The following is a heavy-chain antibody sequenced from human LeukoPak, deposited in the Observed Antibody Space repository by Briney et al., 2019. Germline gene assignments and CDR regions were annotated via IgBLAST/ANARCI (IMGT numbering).Heavy chain of an antibody. CDR2: IYPSDSDT. J-gene: IGHJ5*02. D-gene: IGHD3-10*01. V-gene: IGHV5-51*01. CDR1: GYSFTSYW. CDR3: ARTMVRGVKGGNWFDP. Sequence: GESLKISCKGSGYSFTSYWIGWVRQMPGKGLEWMGIIYPSDSDTRYSPSFQGQVTISADKSISTAYLQWSSLKASDTAMYYCARTMVRGVKGGNWFDPWGQGTLVTVSS.